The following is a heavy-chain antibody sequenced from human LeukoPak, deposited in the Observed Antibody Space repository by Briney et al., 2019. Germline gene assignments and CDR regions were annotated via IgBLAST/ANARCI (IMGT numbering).Heavy chain of an antibody. CDR2: IVVGSGNT. CDR3: AADLGDYYDFWSGYSVPFDFDY. Sequence: EASVKVSCKASGFTFTSSAVQWVRQARGQRLEWIGWIVVGSGNTNYAQKFQERVTITRDMSTSTAYMELSSLRSEDTAVYYCAADLGDYYDFWSGYSVPFDFDYWGQGTLVTVSS. J-gene: IGHJ4*02. V-gene: IGHV1-58*01. CDR1: GFTFTSSA. D-gene: IGHD3-3*01.